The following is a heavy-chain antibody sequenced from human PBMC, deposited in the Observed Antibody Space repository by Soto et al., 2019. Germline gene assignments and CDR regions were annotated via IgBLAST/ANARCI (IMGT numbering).Heavy chain of an antibody. CDR3: AGILSSREDYVFDS. CDR2: IKTKVNNYAT. Sequence: PGGSLRLSCAVSGFTFSGSVMHWVRQASGKGLGWVGRIKTKVNNYATAYAASVKGRFTISRDDSKNTSFLQLNSLKTEDTAIYYCAGILSSREDYVFDSWGQGVLVTVSS. CDR1: GFTFSGSV. V-gene: IGHV3-73*01. D-gene: IGHD4-17*01. J-gene: IGHJ4*02.